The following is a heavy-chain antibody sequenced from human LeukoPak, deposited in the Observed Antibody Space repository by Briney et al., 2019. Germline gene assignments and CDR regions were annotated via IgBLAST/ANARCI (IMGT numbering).Heavy chain of an antibody. CDR2: IWYDGSNK. V-gene: IGHV3-33*01. J-gene: IGHJ4*02. CDR1: GFTFSSYG. CDR3: AREDSSETTALDY. Sequence: GGSLRLSCAASGFTFSSYGMHWVRQAPGKGLEWVAVIWYDGSNKYYADSVKGLFTISRDNPKNTLYLQMNSLRAEDTAVYYCAREDSSETTALDYWGQGTLVTVS. D-gene: IGHD4-11*01.